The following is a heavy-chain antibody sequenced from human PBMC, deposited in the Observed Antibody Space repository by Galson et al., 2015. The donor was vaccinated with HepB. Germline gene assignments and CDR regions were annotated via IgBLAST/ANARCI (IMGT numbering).Heavy chain of an antibody. J-gene: IGHJ4*03. CDR1: GFTFSRFW. CDR3: VKLLDLDY. Sequence: SLRLSCAASGFTFSRFWMHWVRQAPGKGLVWVSHINGDGTITNYADSVKGRFTISRDNAKNSLYLQMNSLRVEDTAVYYCVKLLDLDYWGQGTTVTVSS. CDR2: INGDGTIT. D-gene: IGHD2-21*01. V-gene: IGHV3-74*01.